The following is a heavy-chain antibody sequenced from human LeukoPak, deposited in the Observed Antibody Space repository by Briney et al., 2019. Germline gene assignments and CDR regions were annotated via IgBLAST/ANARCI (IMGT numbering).Heavy chain of an antibody. CDR2: ISAYNGNT. D-gene: IGHD1-1*01. J-gene: IGHJ6*02. CDR1: GYTFTSYG. V-gene: IGHV1-18*01. Sequence: ASVKVSCKASGYTFTSYGISWVRQAPGQGLEWMGWISAYNGNTNYAQKLQGRVTMTTDTSTSTAYMELRSLRSDDTAVYYCARNWNDTDYYYGMDVWGQGTTVTVSS. CDR3: ARNWNDTDYYYGMDV.